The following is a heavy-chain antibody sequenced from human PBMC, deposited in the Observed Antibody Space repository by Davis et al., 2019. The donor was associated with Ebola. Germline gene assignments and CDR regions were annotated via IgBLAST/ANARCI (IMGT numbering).Heavy chain of an antibody. CDR2: INAGNGNT. CDR1: GYTFTSYA. J-gene: IGHJ5*02. D-gene: IGHD2-15*01. Sequence: AASVKVSCKASGYTFTSYAMHWVRQAPGQRLEWMGWINAGNGNTKYSQKFQGRVTITRDTSASTAYMELSRLRSDDTAVYYCAREGACSGGSCYSVDWFDPWGQGTLVTVSS. V-gene: IGHV1-3*01. CDR3: AREGACSGGSCYSVDWFDP.